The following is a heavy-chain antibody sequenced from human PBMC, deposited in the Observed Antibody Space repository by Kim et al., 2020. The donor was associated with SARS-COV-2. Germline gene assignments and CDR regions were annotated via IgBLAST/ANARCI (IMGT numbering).Heavy chain of an antibody. J-gene: IGHJ4*02. Sequence: DSVKGRFTISRDNSKNTLYLQMNSLRAEDTAVYYCAKDRYYGSGTYFDWWGQGTLVTVSS. D-gene: IGHD3-10*01. V-gene: IGHV3-30*02. CDR3: AKDRYYGSGTYFDW.